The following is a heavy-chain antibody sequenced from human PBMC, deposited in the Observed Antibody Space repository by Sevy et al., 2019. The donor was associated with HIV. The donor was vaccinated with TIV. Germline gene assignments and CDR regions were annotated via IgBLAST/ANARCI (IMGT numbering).Heavy chain of an antibody. CDR2: IKSKALGGTT. CDR1: GFTFGDYA. Sequence: GGSLRLSCTASGFTFGDYAMSWVRQAPGKGLEWVAFIKSKALGGTTESAGSVKGRFTISRDDSKSIAYLQMNNLKTEDTAVYYCTRWSGAQSIFDYWGQGTLVTVSS. J-gene: IGHJ4*02. V-gene: IGHV3-49*04. D-gene: IGHD1-26*01. CDR3: TRWSGAQSIFDY.